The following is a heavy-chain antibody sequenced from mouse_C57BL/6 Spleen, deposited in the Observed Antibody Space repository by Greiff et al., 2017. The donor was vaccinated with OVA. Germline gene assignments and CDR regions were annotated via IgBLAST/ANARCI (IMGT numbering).Heavy chain of an antibody. CDR2: IDPSDSYT. CDR1: GYTFTSYW. CDR3: ARVNSNFAMDY. Sequence: QVQLQQSGAELVMPGASVKLSCKASGYTFTSYWMHWVKQRPGQGLEWIGEIDPSDSYTNYNQKFKGKSTLTVDKSSSTAYMQLSSLTSEDSAVYYCARVNSNFAMDYWGQGTSVTVSS. J-gene: IGHJ4*01. V-gene: IGHV1-69*01. D-gene: IGHD2-5*01.